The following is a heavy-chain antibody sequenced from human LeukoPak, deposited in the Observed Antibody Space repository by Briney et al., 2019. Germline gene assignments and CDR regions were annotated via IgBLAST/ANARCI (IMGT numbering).Heavy chain of an antibody. D-gene: IGHD1-26*01. Sequence: SETLSLTCTVSGGSISSGGYYWSWIRQPPGKGLEWIGYIYHSGSTYYNPSLKSRVTISVDRSKNQFSLKLSSVTAADTAVYFCARTRGNYNNFDSWGQGTLVTVSS. CDR3: ARTRGNYNNFDS. J-gene: IGHJ4*02. CDR2: IYHSGST. V-gene: IGHV4-30-2*01. CDR1: GGSISSGGYY.